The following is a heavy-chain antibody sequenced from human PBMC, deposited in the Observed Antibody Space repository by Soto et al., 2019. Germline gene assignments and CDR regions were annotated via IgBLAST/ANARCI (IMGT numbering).Heavy chain of an antibody. Sequence: QVQLVQSGAEVTKPGASVKVSCKASGYTFTSYEINWVRQATGQGLEWMGWMSPNSGATGYAQKFQGRVTMTRDTSISTVYMELSNLRSEDTAIYYCARGVDNGVDVWGQGSTVTVSS. V-gene: IGHV1-8*01. CDR2: MSPNSGAT. CDR3: ARGVDNGVDV. CDR1: GYTFTSYE. D-gene: IGHD2-8*01. J-gene: IGHJ6*02.